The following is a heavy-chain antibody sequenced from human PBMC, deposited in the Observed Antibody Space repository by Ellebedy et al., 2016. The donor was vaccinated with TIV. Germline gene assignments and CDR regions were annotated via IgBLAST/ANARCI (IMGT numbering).Heavy chain of an antibody. V-gene: IGHV3-23*01. J-gene: IGHJ5*02. D-gene: IGHD2-15*01. Sequence: GESLKISCEASGFTFSSYAMSWLRQAPGKGLEWVSVFGGRSTTTYYADSVKGRFTISRDNSKNTLFLQMNSLRGDDTARYYCAKDLVGDIVVGVLNRSKGRSWGQGTLVTVSS. CDR3: AKDLVGDIVVGVLNRSKGRS. CDR2: FGGRSTTT. CDR1: GFTFSSYA.